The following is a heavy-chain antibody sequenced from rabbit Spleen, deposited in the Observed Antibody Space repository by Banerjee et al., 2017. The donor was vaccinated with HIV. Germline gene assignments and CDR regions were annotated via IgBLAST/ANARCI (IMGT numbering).Heavy chain of an antibody. J-gene: IGHJ4*01. Sequence: QSLEESGGGLVKPGASLTLTCTASGFSFSTSYYMCWVRQAPGKGLEWIVCIYAGNGKTYYASWAKGRFIMSRTSSTKVTLQMTSLTAADTATYFCARDLVAVIGWNFSLWGPGTLVTVS. D-gene: IGHD1-1*01. CDR3: ARDLVAVIGWNFSL. CDR1: GFSFSTSYY. CDR2: IYAGNGKT. V-gene: IGHV1S40*01.